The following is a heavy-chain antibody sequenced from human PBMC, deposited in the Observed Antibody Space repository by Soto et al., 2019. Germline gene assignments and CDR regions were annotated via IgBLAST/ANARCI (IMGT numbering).Heavy chain of an antibody. CDR2: IYYSGST. V-gene: IGHV4-61*01. CDR3: ARSRGELNFDY. J-gene: IGHJ4*02. D-gene: IGHD1-26*01. Sequence: QVQLQESGPGLVKPSETLSLTCTVSGGSVSSGSYYWSLIRQPPGKGLEWIGYIYYSGSTNYNPSLKSRVTISVDTSKNQFSLKLSSVTAADTAVYYCARSRGELNFDYWGQGTLVTVSS. CDR1: GGSVSSGSYY.